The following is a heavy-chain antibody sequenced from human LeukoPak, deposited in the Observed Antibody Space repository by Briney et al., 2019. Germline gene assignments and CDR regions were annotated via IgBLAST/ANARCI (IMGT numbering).Heavy chain of an antibody. V-gene: IGHV3-15*01. CDR3: PTGGGGSGWRY. CDR2: IKSISDGGTT. CDR1: GFSFNKAW. Sequence: PGGSLRLSCVASGFSFNKAWMSWVRQAPGKGLEWVARIKSISDGGTTDYAAPVKGRFSISRDDSRNMLYLQMNSLKTEDTAVYYCPTGGGGSGWRYWGQGTLVTVSS. J-gene: IGHJ4*02. D-gene: IGHD6-19*01.